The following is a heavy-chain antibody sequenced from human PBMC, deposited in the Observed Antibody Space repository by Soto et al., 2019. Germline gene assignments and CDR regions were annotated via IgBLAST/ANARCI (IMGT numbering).Heavy chain of an antibody. CDR1: GDSVSSDNYY. V-gene: IGHV4-61*01. CDR3: ARDIRGYSRAFDY. CDR2: IYSSGST. D-gene: IGHD5-18*01. J-gene: IGHJ4*02. Sequence: SETLSLTCTVSGDSVSSDNYYWTGIRQPPGTGLEWIGYIYSSGSTNYNPSLKSRVTISLDTSRNQFSLKLTSVTAADTAVYYCARDIRGYSRAFDYWGQGTLVTVSS.